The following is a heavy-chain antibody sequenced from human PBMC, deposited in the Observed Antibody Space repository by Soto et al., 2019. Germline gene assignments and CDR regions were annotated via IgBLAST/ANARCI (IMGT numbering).Heavy chain of an antibody. J-gene: IGHJ5*02. V-gene: IGHV4-59*02. D-gene: IGHD1-7*01. Sequence: PSETLSLTCSVSGASVSSYYWSWVRQPPGKGLEWIGYIYYIGAYNYNPSLKSRVTISVDTSKNQFSLKLTSVTAADTAVYYCARTPETRYWLDPWGQGTLVTVSS. CDR2: IYYIGAY. CDR3: ARTPETRYWLDP. CDR1: GASVSSYY.